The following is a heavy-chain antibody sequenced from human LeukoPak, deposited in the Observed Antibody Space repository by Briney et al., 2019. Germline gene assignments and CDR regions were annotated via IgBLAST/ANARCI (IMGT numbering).Heavy chain of an antibody. V-gene: IGHV3-23*01. J-gene: IGHJ4*02. D-gene: IGHD6-13*01. Sequence: GGSLRLSCAASGFTFSSYAVSWVRQAPGQGLEWVSAISGSGGSTYYADSVKGRFTISRDNSKNTLYLQMNSLRAEDTAVYYCAKDPSLIAAEAYFDYWGQGTQVTVSS. CDR1: GFTFSSYA. CDR2: ISGSGGST. CDR3: AKDPSLIAAEAYFDY.